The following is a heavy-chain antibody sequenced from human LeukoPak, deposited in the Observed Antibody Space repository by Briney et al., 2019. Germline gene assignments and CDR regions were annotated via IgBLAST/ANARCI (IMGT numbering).Heavy chain of an antibody. Sequence: SETLSLTCTVSGYSISSGYYWGWIRQPTGKGLEWIGSIYHSGSTYYNPSLKSRVTISVATSKNQFSLKLSSVTAADTAVYYCARAEGYFDYWGQGTLVTVSS. CDR2: IYHSGST. V-gene: IGHV4-38-2*02. J-gene: IGHJ4*02. CDR3: ARAEGYFDY. CDR1: GYSISSGYY.